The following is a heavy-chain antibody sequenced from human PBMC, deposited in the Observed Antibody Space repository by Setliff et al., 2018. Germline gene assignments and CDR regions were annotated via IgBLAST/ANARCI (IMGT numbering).Heavy chain of an antibody. CDR3: TRDIVVFTDIDYYYSGMDV. J-gene: IGHJ6*02. CDR1: GFAFNTYW. Sequence: GGSLRLSCAASGFAFNTYWMHWVRQVPGKGPVWVARINGDGSVANYADAVKGRFTISRDNAKNTLSLQMNTLKAEDTAVYYCTRDIVVFTDIDYYYSGMDVWGQGTAVTVSS. V-gene: IGHV3-74*01. CDR2: INGDGSVA. D-gene: IGHD2-21*01.